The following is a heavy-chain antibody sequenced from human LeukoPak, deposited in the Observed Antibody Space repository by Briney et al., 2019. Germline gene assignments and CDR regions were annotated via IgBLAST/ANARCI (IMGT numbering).Heavy chain of an antibody. CDR3: ARGVGFDAWYNIVVVVAATYDPYYFDY. J-gene: IGHJ4*02. CDR1: GFTFSSYW. CDR2: IKQDGSEK. Sequence: PGGSLRLSCAASGFTFSSYWMSWVRQAPGKGLEWVANIKQDGSEKYYVDSVKGRFTISRDNAKNSLYQQMNSLRAEDTAVYYCARGVGFDAWYNIVVVVAATYDPYYFDYWGQGTLVTVSS. D-gene: IGHD2-15*01. V-gene: IGHV3-7*01.